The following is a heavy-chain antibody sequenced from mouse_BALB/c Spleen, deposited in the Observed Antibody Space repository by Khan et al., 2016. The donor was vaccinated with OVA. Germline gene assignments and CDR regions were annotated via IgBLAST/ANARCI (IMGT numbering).Heavy chain of an antibody. Sequence: VRLLQSGPELVKSGATVKLSCTASGLNIKDTDMHWLKQWPEQGLEWIGRIDPQNGNPKYEPDFQGQSTITADTSANTAYLQISSLTSEDTAVYYCDSVARKWGQGTTLTVSS. CDR2: IDPQNGNP. V-gene: IGHV14-3*02. J-gene: IGHJ2*01. CDR3: DSVARK. CDR1: GLNIKDTD.